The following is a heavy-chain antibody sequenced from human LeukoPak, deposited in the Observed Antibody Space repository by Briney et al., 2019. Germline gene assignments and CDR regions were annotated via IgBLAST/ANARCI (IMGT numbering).Heavy chain of an antibody. Sequence: SETLSLTCTVSGGSISSGSYYWSWIRQPAGKGLEWIGRIYTSGSTNYNPSLKSRVTMSVDTSKNQFSLKLSSVTAADTAVYYCARAGIRLHYFDYWGQGTLVTVSS. V-gene: IGHV4-61*02. J-gene: IGHJ4*02. CDR3: ARAGIRLHYFDY. CDR2: IYTSGST. CDR1: GGSISSGSYY. D-gene: IGHD4-11*01.